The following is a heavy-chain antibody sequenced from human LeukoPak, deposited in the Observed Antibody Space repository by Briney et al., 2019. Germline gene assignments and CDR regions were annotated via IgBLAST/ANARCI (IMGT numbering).Heavy chain of an antibody. CDR2: ISYDGSNK. D-gene: IGHD4-17*01. CDR3: ARGSHGDYEAVLGFNEYFQH. Sequence: GGSLRLSCAASGFTFSSYSMNWVRQAPGKGLEWVAVISYDGSNKYYADSVKGRFTISRDNSKNTLYLQMNSLRAEDTAVYYCARGSHGDYEAVLGFNEYFQHWGQGTLVTVSS. V-gene: IGHV3-30*03. J-gene: IGHJ1*01. CDR1: GFTFSSYS.